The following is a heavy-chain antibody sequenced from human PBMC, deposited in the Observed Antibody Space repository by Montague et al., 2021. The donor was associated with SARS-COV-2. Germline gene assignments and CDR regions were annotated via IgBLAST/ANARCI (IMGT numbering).Heavy chain of an antibody. CDR1: GFSLSNTGVG. Sequence: PALVKPTQTLTLTCSFSGFSLSNTGVGVSWIRQPPGKALEWLALIYWDDDKRYSPSLMSRLTVTKDTSRNQVVLTMTNMDPVGTATYYCARTYVPGAFDIWGQGTMVTVSS. CDR3: ARTYVPGAFDI. J-gene: IGHJ3*02. D-gene: IGHD1-14*01. CDR2: IYWDDDK. V-gene: IGHV2-5*02.